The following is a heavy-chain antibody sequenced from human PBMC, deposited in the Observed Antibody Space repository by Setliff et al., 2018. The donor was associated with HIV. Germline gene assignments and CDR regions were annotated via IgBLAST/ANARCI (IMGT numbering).Heavy chain of an antibody. J-gene: IGHJ4*02. V-gene: IGHV4-39*07. D-gene: IGHD3-16*01. CDR2: IYYSGST. CDR1: GASISRSSYY. Sequence: LSLTCTVSGASISRSSYYWGWIRQPPGKGLEWIGSIYYSGSTYYNPSPKSRVTISVGTSKNQFSLRLSSVTAADTAVYFCARVKSGTLGGYVDYWGQGTLVTVSS. CDR3: ARVKSGTLGGYVDY.